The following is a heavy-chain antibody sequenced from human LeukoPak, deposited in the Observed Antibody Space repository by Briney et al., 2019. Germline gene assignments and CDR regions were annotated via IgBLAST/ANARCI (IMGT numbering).Heavy chain of an antibody. V-gene: IGHV3-11*01. D-gene: IGHD3-3*01. CDR3: ARDSRSYYDFWSGLNWFDP. J-gene: IGHJ5*02. CDR2: ISSSGSTI. CDR1: GFTFSDHY. Sequence: GGSLRLSCAASGFTFSDHYMSGMRQAPGKGGEWVSYISSSGSTIYYADSVKGRFTISRDNAKNSLYLQMNSLTAEDTAVYYCARDSRSYYDFWSGLNWFDPWGQRTLVTVSS.